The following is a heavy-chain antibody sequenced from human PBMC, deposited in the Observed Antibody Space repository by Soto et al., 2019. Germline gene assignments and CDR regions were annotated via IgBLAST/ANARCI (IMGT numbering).Heavy chain of an antibody. D-gene: IGHD6-13*01. CDR3: AKDRSSWYYFDY. V-gene: IGHV3-23*01. J-gene: IGHJ4*02. Sequence: EVQVLESGGGLTQPGGSLILTCAASGFTFSSYAMSWVREAPGKGLEWVSAISRSGNNTYYADSVKGRFTISRDNSKNMLYLQMNSLRAEDTAVYYCAKDRSSWYYFDYWGQGTLVTVSS. CDR2: ISRSGNNT. CDR1: GFTFSSYA.